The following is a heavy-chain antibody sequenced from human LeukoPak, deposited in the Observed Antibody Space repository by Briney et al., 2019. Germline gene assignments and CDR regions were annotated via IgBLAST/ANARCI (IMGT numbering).Heavy chain of an antibody. CDR2: ISSDSINI. Sequence: GGSLRLSCAASGCTFSSYSLNWVRRAPGKGLEWVSYISSDSINIYYADPVKGRFTISKDNAKNSLYLQINSLRAETPAEYYCVAWKAYWANSLDYWGQGTLVTVSS. J-gene: IGHJ4*02. V-gene: IGHV3-48*01. CDR3: VAWKAYWANSLDY. D-gene: IGHD4/OR15-4a*01. CDR1: GCTFSSYS.